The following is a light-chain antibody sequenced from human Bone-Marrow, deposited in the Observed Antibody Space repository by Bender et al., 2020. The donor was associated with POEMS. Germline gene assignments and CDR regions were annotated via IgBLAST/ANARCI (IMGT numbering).Light chain of an antibody. J-gene: IGLJ3*02. CDR1: DIGSKG. Sequence: VLTQPPSVSVAPGQTARIACGGNDIGSKGVHWYQQKPGQAPVLVVYEDSDRPSGIPERFSGSNSGNTATLTISRVEAGDEADYYCQVWDISTDHPVFGGGSKLTVL. CDR2: EDS. V-gene: IGLV3-21*02. CDR3: QVWDISTDHPV.